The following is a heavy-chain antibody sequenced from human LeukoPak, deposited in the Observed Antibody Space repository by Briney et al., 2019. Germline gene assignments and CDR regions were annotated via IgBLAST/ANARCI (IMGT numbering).Heavy chain of an antibody. CDR3: AKRNDFWSGYREFDN. V-gene: IGHV3-23*01. CDR1: GFTFSSYA. J-gene: IGHJ4*02. D-gene: IGHD3-3*01. CDR2: ISGSGGST. Sequence: PGGSLRLSCAASGFTFSSYAMSWVRQAPGKGLEWVSAISGSGGSTYYADSVKGRFTISRDNSKNTLYLQMNSLRAEDTAVYYCAKRNDFWSGYREFDNWGQGTLVTVSS.